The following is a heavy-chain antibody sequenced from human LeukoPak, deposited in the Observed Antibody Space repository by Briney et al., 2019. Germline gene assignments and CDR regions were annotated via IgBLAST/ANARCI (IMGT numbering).Heavy chain of an antibody. CDR3: AKVKLTMATLGAFDI. CDR2: ISGSGAST. D-gene: IGHD4/OR15-4a*01. V-gene: IGHV3-23*01. J-gene: IGHJ3*02. Sequence: GGTLRLSCAASGFTFSSYGMSWVRQAPGKGLEWVSGISGSGASTYYADSVKGRFTISRDNSKNTLYLQMNGLRAEDTAVYYCAKVKLTMATLGAFDIWGQGTMATVSS. CDR1: GFTFSSYG.